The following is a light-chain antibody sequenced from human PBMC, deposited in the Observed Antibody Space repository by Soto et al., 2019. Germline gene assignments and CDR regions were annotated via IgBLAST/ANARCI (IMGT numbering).Light chain of an antibody. CDR1: QSVSSSY. CDR3: QQYGSSPLFT. V-gene: IGKV3-20*01. J-gene: IGKJ3*01. Sequence: EIVLTQSPGTLSLSPGERATLSCRASQSVSSSYLAWYQQKPGQAPRLLIYGASSRATGIPDRLSGSGSGTEFTLTISRLQPEDFAVYYCQQYGSSPLFTFGPGTKVDIK. CDR2: GAS.